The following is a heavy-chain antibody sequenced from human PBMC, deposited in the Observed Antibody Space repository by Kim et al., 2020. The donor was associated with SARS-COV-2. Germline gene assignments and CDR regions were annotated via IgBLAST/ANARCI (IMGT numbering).Heavy chain of an antibody. CDR1: GFTFSSCA. V-gene: IGHV3-23*01. CDR2: ISSNGANT. Sequence: GGSLRLSCAASGFTFSSCAMSWVRQAPGKGLEWVSLISSNGANTYYADSVKGRFTISRDNSKNSLYLQMNSLRVDDTDVYYCATSNRVEQLLYWGQGTLVTVSS. CDR3: ATSNRVEQLLY. J-gene: IGHJ4*02. D-gene: IGHD1-1*01.